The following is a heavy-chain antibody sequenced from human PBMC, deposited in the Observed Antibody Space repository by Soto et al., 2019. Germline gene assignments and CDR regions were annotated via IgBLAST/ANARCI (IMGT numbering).Heavy chain of an antibody. CDR3: AKARESDRAYRPFDH. Sequence: EVQVLESGGGLGQPGGSLRLSCAASGFTFSSYAMSWVRQAPGKGLEWVSAISAGGVATNHADSVKGRFTISRDNSKNTLYLQMNNLRAEDTALYYFAKARESDRAYRPFDHWGQGTLVTVSS. V-gene: IGHV3-23*01. D-gene: IGHD3-16*01. CDR1: GFTFSSYA. J-gene: IGHJ4*02. CDR2: ISAGGVAT.